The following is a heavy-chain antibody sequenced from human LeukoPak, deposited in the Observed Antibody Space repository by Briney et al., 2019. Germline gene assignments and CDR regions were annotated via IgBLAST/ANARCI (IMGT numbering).Heavy chain of an antibody. Sequence: ASVRVSCKVSGYTLTELSMHWVRQAPGKGREWMGGFDPEDGETIYAQQFQGRVTMTEHKSTDTAYMELRSLRSEDTAVYYCAPFLLTRGYSYGRFDYWGQGTLVTVSS. CDR1: GYTLTELS. V-gene: IGHV1-24*01. D-gene: IGHD5-18*01. CDR2: FDPEDGET. CDR3: APFLLTRGYSYGRFDY. J-gene: IGHJ4*02.